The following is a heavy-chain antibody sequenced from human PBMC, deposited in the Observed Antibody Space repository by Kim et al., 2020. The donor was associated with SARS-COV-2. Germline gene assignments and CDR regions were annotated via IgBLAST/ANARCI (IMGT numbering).Heavy chain of an antibody. Sequence: GGSLRLSCAASGFTFSSYEMNWVRQAPGKGLEWDSYISSSGSTIYYADSVKGRFTISRDNAKNSLYLQMNSLRAEDTAVYYCAIGSGYYHLDYWCQGTLVTVSS. CDR3: AIGSGYYHLDY. CDR2: ISSSGSTI. CDR1: GFTFSSYE. J-gene: IGHJ4*02. V-gene: IGHV3-48*03. D-gene: IGHD3-22*01.